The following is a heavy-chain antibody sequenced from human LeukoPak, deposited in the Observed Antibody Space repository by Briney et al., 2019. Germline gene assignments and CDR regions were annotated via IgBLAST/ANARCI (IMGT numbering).Heavy chain of an antibody. Sequence: GGSLRLSCAASGFTFSSSWMHWVRQAPGKGLVWVSRINPDGSFTTYADSVKGRFTISRDNAKNTLFLQMNSLRAEDTAVYYCARTVTSAGTVWGQGTLVTVSS. V-gene: IGHV3-74*01. CDR1: GFTFSSSW. CDR3: ARTVTSAGTV. D-gene: IGHD6-13*01. CDR2: INPDGSFT. J-gene: IGHJ4*02.